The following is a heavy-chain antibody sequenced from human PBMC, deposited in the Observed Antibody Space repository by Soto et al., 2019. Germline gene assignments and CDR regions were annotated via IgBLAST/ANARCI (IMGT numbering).Heavy chain of an antibody. Sequence: SETLSLTCAVSGGSISSSNWWSWVRQPPGKGLEWIGEIYHSGGTNYNPSLKSRVTISVDKSKNQFSLKLSSVTAADTAVYYCARGLRDGYNGLYFQHWGQGTLVTVSS. V-gene: IGHV4-4*02. J-gene: IGHJ1*01. D-gene: IGHD6-25*01. CDR3: ARGLRDGYNGLYFQH. CDR1: GGSISSSNW. CDR2: IYHSGGT.